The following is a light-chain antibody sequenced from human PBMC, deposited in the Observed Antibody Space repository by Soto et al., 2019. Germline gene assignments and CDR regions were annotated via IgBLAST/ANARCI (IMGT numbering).Light chain of an antibody. V-gene: IGKV1-5*01. CDR3: QQYDSYSPS. Sequence: DIQMTQSPSTLSASVGDRVTITCRASQSISSWLAWYQQKPGKAPKLLIYDASSLESGVPSRFSGSGSGTEFTLTIGSLEPDNFDTYYCQQYDSYSPSFGQGTKVEIK. J-gene: IGKJ2*01. CDR2: DAS. CDR1: QSISSW.